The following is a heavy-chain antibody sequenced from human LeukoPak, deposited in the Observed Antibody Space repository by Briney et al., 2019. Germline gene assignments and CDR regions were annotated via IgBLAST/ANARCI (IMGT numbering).Heavy chain of an antibody. CDR1: GFTYSNYA. Sequence: PGGSLRLSCAASGFTYSNYAMSWVRLTPGMGLQWVSGISGRGETFYADSVKGRFTISRDNSKDTLYLQMNTLRAEDTAVYYCAKESAMNGEPLFDYWGQGTLVTVSS. J-gene: IGHJ4*02. V-gene: IGHV3-23*01. CDR2: ISGRGET. D-gene: IGHD2-2*01. CDR3: AKESAMNGEPLFDY.